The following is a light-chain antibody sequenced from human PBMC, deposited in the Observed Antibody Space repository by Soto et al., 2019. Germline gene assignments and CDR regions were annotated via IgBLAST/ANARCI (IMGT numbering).Light chain of an antibody. V-gene: IGLV2-8*01. CDR1: SSDVGGYNY. CDR2: EVN. Sequence: QSVLTQPPSASGSHGQSVAISCTGTSSDVGGYNYVSWYQQHPGKAPKLMIYEVNKRPSGVPDRFSGSKSGNTASLTVSGLQAEDEADYYCSSYAGSSNVFGTGTRSPS. CDR3: SSYAGSSNV. J-gene: IGLJ1*01.